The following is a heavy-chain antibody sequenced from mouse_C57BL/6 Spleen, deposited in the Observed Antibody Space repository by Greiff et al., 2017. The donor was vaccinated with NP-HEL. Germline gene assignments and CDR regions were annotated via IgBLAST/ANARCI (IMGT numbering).Heavy chain of an antibody. CDR2: IWSGGST. J-gene: IGHJ3*01. V-gene: IGHV2-2*01. CDR3: ASPAMVTTKAWFAY. CDR1: GFSLTSYG. Sequence: VQLQQSGPGLVQPSQSLSITCTVSGFSLTSYGVHWVRQSPGKGLEWLGVIWSGGSTDYNAAFISRLSISKDNSKSQVFFKMNSLQADDTAIYYCASPAMVTTKAWFAYWGQGTLVTVSA. D-gene: IGHD2-2*01.